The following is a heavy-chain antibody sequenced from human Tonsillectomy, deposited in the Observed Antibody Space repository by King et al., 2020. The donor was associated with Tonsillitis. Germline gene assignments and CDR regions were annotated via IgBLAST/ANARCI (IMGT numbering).Heavy chain of an antibody. D-gene: IGHD3-22*01. CDR2: ISSSSSTI. V-gene: IGHV3-48*02. CDR1: EFTFSSYN. CDR3: ARDYYDSSGYCKGGY. Sequence: EVQLVESGGGLVQPGGSLRLSCAASEFTFSSYNINWVRQAPGKGLEWVSYISSSSSTIYYADSVKGRFTISRENDKNSLYLQMNSLRDADTAVYYCARDYYDSSGYCKGGYWGQGTLVTVSS. J-gene: IGHJ4*02.